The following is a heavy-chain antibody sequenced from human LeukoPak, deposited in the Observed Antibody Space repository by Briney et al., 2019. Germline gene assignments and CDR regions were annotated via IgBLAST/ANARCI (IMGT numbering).Heavy chain of an antibody. Sequence: ASVKVSCKASGYTFTSYGISWVRQAPGQGLEWMGWISAYNGNTNYAQKLQGRVTMTTDTSTSTAYMELRSLRSDDTAVYDCARGEKKDYYGSGSLGAFDIWGQGTMVTVSS. CDR1: GYTFTSYG. V-gene: IGHV1-18*01. CDR2: ISAYNGNT. CDR3: ARGEKKDYYGSGSLGAFDI. J-gene: IGHJ3*02. D-gene: IGHD3-10*01.